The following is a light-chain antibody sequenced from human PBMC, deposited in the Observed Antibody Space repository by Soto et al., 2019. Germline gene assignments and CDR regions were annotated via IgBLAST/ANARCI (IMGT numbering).Light chain of an antibody. CDR1: QSVSSR. CDR2: GAS. Sequence: EIVLTQSPGTLSLSPGERATLSCRASQSVSSRLAWYQQKPGQAPRLLTSGASSRATGIPDRFSGSGSATDFTLTISRLEPEDFAVYYCQQYDKSPLTFGGGTKVDIK. V-gene: IGKV3-20*01. CDR3: QQYDKSPLT. J-gene: IGKJ4*01.